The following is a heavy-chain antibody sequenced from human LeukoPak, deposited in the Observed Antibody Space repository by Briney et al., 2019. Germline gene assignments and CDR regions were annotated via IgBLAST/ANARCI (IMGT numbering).Heavy chain of an antibody. CDR2: ISGSGGST. Sequence: QPGGSLRLSCAASGFTFSSYEMNWVRQAPGKGLEWVSAISGSGGSTYYADSVKGRFTISRDNSKNTLYLQMNSLRAEDTAVYYCAKDSVVSSSWYGRGQGTLVTVSS. D-gene: IGHD6-13*01. V-gene: IGHV3-23*01. J-gene: IGHJ4*02. CDR3: AKDSVVSSSWYG. CDR1: GFTFSSYE.